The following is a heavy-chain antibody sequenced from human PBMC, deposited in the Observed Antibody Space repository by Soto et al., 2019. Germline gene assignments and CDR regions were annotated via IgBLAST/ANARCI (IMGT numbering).Heavy chain of an antibody. CDR2: IIPIVGTA. Sequence: QVQLVQSGAEVKKPGSSVKVSCKASGGTFSSYAISWVRQAPGQGLEWMGGIIPIVGTANYAQKFQGRVTITAYESTSTDYMELSSLRSEDTSVYYGARDSVVVPAAHVRFDPWGQGTLVTVSS. CDR3: ARDSVVVPAAHVRFDP. CDR1: GGTFSSYA. J-gene: IGHJ5*02. V-gene: IGHV1-69*01. D-gene: IGHD2-2*01.